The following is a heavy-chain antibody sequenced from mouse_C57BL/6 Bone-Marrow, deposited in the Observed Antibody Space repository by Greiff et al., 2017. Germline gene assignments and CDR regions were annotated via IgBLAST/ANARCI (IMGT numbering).Heavy chain of an antibody. J-gene: IGHJ1*03. V-gene: IGHV1-15*01. D-gene: IGHD2-4*01. Sequence: QVQLQQSGAELVRPGASVTLSCKASGYTFTDYEMHWVKQTPVHGLEWIGAIDPETGGTAYNQKFKGKAILTADKSSSTAYMELRSLTSEDSAVYYCTQTPLYYDLSWCFDVCGTGTTVTVSS. CDR2: IDPETGGT. CDR1: GYTFTDYE. CDR3: TQTPLYYDLSWCFDV.